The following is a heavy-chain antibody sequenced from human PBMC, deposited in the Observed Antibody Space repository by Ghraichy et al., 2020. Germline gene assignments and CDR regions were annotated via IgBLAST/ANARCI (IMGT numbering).Heavy chain of an antibody. J-gene: IGHJ5*02. CDR3: ARQYSGGDYVAPELDP. V-gene: IGHV4-39*01. CDR2: IYYSGST. Sequence: SETLSLTCTVSGGSISSSSYYWGWIRQPPGKGLEWIGSIYYSGSTYYNPSLKSRVTISVDTSKNQFSLKLSSVTAADTAVYYCARQYSGGDYVAPELDPWGQGTLVTVSS. D-gene: IGHD4-17*01. CDR1: GGSISSSSYY.